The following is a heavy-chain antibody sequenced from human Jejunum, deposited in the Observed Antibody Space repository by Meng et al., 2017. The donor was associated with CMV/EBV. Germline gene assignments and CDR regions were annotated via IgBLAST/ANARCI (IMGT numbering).Heavy chain of an antibody. CDR1: GLSSISSGVG. CDR3: AHFVGGYYPSRPDY. D-gene: IGHD1-26*01. CDR2: IYWDDDK. V-gene: IGHV2-5*02. Sequence: QITLKDAGPTRVKPTQTLTLNCAFSGLSSISSGVGVGWIRQPPGKALEWLALIYWDDDKRYSPSLRSRLTITKDTSKNEVVLTMTNMDPVDTGTYYCAHFVGGYYPSRPDYWGQGTLVTVSS. J-gene: IGHJ4*02.